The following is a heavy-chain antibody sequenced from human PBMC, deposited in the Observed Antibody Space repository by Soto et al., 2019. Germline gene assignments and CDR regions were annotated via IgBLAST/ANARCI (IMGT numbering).Heavy chain of an antibody. Sequence: TGWSLRLSCAASGFTFSSYGMHWVRQAPGKGLEWVASIWYDGSNKYYADSVKGRFNISRDNSKNTLYLQMNSLRAEDTAVYYCARDALRYFDRPRQSGMDVWGQGTTVTVSS. J-gene: IGHJ6*02. CDR3: ARDALRYFDRPRQSGMDV. V-gene: IGHV3-33*01. CDR2: IWYDGSNK. CDR1: GFTFSSYG. D-gene: IGHD3-9*01.